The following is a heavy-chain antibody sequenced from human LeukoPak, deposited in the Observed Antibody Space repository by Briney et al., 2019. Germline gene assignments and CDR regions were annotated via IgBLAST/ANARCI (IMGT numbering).Heavy chain of an antibody. D-gene: IGHD4-17*01. CDR3: ARDYGDFQSHYYYGMDV. CDR1: GFIFSSYW. Sequence: HRGSLRLSCAASGFIFSSYWMHWVRQAPGKGLEWVAVISCDGSNKYYADSVKGRFTISRDNSKNTLYLQMNSLRAEDTAVYYCARDYGDFQSHYYYGMDVWGQGTTVTVSS. V-gene: IGHV3-33*08. CDR2: ISCDGSNK. J-gene: IGHJ6*02.